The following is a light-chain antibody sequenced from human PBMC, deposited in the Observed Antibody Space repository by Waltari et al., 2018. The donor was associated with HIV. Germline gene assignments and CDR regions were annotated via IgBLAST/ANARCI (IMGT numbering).Light chain of an antibody. V-gene: IGLV1-40*01. J-gene: IGLJ1*01. Sequence: QSVLTQPPSVSGAPGQRVTISCTGSSTTIGAGYSVHWYQQLPGTAPKLLIFRNVNRPSGVPDRFSGSKSGTSASLAITGLQAEDEADYYCSSYTSSSTRVFGTGTKVTVL. CDR1: STTIGAGYS. CDR2: RNV. CDR3: SSYTSSSTRV.